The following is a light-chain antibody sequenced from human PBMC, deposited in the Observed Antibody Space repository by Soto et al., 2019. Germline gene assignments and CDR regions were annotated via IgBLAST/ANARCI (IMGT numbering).Light chain of an antibody. Sequence: EIVLTQSPGTLSLSPGERATLSCRASQSVSSSYLAWYQQKPGQAPRLLIYGASSRATGIPDRFSGSGSGTDFPLTISRLEPEDFAGYYCQQYGSSPYTFGQGTKPEIK. CDR3: QQYGSSPYT. CDR1: QSVSSSY. V-gene: IGKV3-20*01. J-gene: IGKJ2*01. CDR2: GAS.